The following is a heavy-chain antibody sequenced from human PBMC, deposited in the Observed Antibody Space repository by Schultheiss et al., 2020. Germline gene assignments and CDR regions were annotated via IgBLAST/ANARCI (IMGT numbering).Heavy chain of an antibody. Sequence: GGSLRLSFAASGFTFSSYWMSWVRQAPGKGLEWVANIKQDGSEKYYVDSVKGRFTISRDNAKNSLYLQMNSLRAEDTAVYYCAREGEAEMATINDYWGQGTLVTVSS. CDR1: GFTFSSYW. J-gene: IGHJ4*02. CDR3: AREGEAEMATINDY. CDR2: IKQDGSEK. D-gene: IGHD5-24*01. V-gene: IGHV3-7*01.